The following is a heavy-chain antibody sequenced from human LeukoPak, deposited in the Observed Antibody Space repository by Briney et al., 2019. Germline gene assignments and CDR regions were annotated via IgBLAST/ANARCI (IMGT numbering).Heavy chain of an antibody. Sequence: GGSLRLSCAASGFTFSSYAMSWVRQAPGKGLEWVSAISGSGGSTYYADSVKGRFTISRDNSKNTLYLQMNSLRAEDTAVYYCAKDGSGSFYSYSYYMDVWGKGTTVTVS. CDR2: ISGSGGST. CDR3: AKDGSGSFYSYSYYMDV. V-gene: IGHV3-23*01. D-gene: IGHD3-10*01. CDR1: GFTFSSYA. J-gene: IGHJ6*03.